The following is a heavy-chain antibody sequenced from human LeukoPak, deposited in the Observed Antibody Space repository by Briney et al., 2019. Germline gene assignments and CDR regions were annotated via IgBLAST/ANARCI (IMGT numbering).Heavy chain of an antibody. D-gene: IGHD3-3*01. Sequence: PGRSLRLSCAASGITFTDHGLSWVRQAPGKGLEWVSSISVSGGVTLYADSVKGRFVISRDNSRSRVYLEMNRLRAEDTAVYYCAKGFDFRRGLYYFVHWGQGTLVSVSS. V-gene: IGHV3-23*01. CDR2: ISVSGGVT. J-gene: IGHJ4*02. CDR3: AKGFDFRRGLYYFVH. CDR1: GITFTDHG.